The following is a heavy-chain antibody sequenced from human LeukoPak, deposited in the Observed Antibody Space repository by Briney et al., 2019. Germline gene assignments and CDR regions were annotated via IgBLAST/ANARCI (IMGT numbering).Heavy chain of an antibody. Sequence: GGSLRLSCAASEFTFSRYGMHWVRQAPGKGLEWVAFIQYEGRNKYYADSVKGRFTISRDNSKNMLYLQMNSLRTEDTAVYYCAKDIGDVGRRGYFDYWGQGTLVTVSS. J-gene: IGHJ4*02. CDR2: IQYEGRNK. CDR3: AKDIGDVGRRGYFDY. CDR1: EFTFSRYG. V-gene: IGHV3-30*02. D-gene: IGHD1-1*01.